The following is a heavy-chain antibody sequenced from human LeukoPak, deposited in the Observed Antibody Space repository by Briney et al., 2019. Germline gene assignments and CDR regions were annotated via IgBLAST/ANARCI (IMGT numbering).Heavy chain of an antibody. V-gene: IGHV4-59*08. CDR2: SYYSGST. CDR3: ARHWGGYSMSGFDY. D-gene: IGHD3-16*01. J-gene: IGHJ4*02. Sequence: PSETLSLTCTVSGASISRYYWSLIRQPPGKGLEWIGYSYYSGSTNYNPSLKSRVTISVDTSKNQFSLKLSSVTAADTAVYYCARHWGGYSMSGFDYWGQGTLVTVSS. CDR1: GASISRYY.